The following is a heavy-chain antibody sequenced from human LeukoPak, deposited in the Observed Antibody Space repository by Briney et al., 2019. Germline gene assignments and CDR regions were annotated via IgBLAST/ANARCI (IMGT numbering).Heavy chain of an antibody. CDR3: ATVLGYCSSTSCPILDAFDI. V-gene: IGHV1-8*01. J-gene: IGHJ3*02. CDR2: MNPNSGNT. D-gene: IGHD2-2*03. Sequence: ASVKVSCKASGYTFTSYDINWVRQATGQGLEWMGWMNPNSGNTGYAQKFQGRVTMTRNTSISTAYMELSSLRSDDTAVYYCATVLGYCSSTSCPILDAFDIWGQGTMVTVSS. CDR1: GYTFTSYD.